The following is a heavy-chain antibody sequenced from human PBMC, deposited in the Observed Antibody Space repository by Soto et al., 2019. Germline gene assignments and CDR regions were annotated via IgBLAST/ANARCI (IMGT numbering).Heavy chain of an antibody. J-gene: IGHJ4*02. D-gene: IGHD5-18*01. CDR1: GGTFSSYA. CDR2: IIPIFGTA. Sequence: SVKVSCKASGGTFSSYAISWVRQAPGQGLEWMGGIIPIFGTANYAQKFQGRVTITADKSTSTAYMELSSLRSEDTAVYYCARERGYSYGPPDYWGQGTLVTVSS. CDR3: ARERGYSYGPPDY. V-gene: IGHV1-69*06.